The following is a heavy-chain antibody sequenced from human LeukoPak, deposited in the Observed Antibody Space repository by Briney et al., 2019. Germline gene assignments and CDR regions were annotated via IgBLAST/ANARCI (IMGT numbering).Heavy chain of an antibody. CDR2: ISSNGGST. V-gene: IGHV3-64D*06. Sequence: GGSLRLSCSASGFTFSSYAMHWVRPAPGKGLEYVSAISSNGGSTYYADSVKGRFTISRDNSKNTLYLQMSSLRAEDTAVYYCVKAYYYDSSGFDMGFDYWGQGTLVTVSS. CDR3: VKAYYYDSSGFDMGFDY. D-gene: IGHD3-22*01. J-gene: IGHJ4*02. CDR1: GFTFSSYA.